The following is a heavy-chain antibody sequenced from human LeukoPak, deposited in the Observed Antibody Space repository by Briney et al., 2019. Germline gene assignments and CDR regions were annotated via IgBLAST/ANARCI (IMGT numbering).Heavy chain of an antibody. Sequence: GASVKVSCKASGGTFSSYAISWVRQAPGQGLEWMGGIIPIFGTANYAQKFQGRVTITADGSTSTAYMELSSLRSEDTAVYYCARDYCSSTSCYGAFDIWGQGTMVTVSS. D-gene: IGHD2-2*01. J-gene: IGHJ3*02. CDR1: GGTFSSYA. CDR3: ARDYCSSTSCYGAFDI. CDR2: IIPIFGTA. V-gene: IGHV1-69*13.